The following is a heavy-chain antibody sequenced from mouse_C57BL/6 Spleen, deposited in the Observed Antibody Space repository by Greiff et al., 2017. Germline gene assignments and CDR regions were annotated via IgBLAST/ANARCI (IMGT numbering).Heavy chain of an antibody. V-gene: IGHV1-53*01. CDR1: GYTFTSYW. CDR3: ARGPIVLRDYYAMDY. J-gene: IGHJ4*01. CDR2: INPSNGGT. D-gene: IGHD1-1*01. Sequence: VQLQQPGTELVKPGASVKLSCKASGYTFTSYWMHWVKQRPGQGLEWIGNINPSNGGTNYNEKFKSKATLTVDKSSSTAYMQLSSLTSEDSAVYYCARGPIVLRDYYAMDYWGQGTSVTVSS.